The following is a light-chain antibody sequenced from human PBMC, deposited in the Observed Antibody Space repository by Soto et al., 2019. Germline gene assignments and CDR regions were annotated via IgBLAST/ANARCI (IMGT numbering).Light chain of an antibody. Sequence: QSVLTQPPSVSAAPGQKVTISCSGSSSNIGNNYVSCYQQLPGTAPKLLIYDNNKRPSGIPDRFSGSKSGTSATLGITGLQTGDEADYYCGTWDSSLSAWVFGGWTKVTVL. CDR2: DNN. CDR3: GTWDSSLSAWV. J-gene: IGLJ3*02. CDR1: SSNIGNNY. V-gene: IGLV1-51*01.